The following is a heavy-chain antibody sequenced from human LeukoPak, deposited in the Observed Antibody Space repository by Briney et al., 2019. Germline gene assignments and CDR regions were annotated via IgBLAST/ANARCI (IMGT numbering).Heavy chain of an antibody. CDR1: GDTFTSYS. CDR2: IIPILGIA. CDR3: ARDGGSSWPLFDY. V-gene: IGHV1-69*04. Sequence: SVKVSCRASGDTFTSYSIIWVRQAPGQGLEWMGRIIPILGIANYAQKFQGRVTITADKSTSTAYMELSGLRSEDTAVYYCARDGGSSWPLFDYWGQGTLVTVSS. J-gene: IGHJ4*02. D-gene: IGHD6-13*01.